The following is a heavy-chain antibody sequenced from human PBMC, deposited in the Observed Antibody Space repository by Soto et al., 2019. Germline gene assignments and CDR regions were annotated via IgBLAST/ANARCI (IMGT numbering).Heavy chain of an antibody. D-gene: IGHD3-16*01. CDR1: GYTFTNFG. CDR2: ISAYNGNT. J-gene: IGHJ4*02. V-gene: IGHV1-18*01. CDR3: ARGGTPIDY. Sequence: QVQLVQSGAEVKKPGASVKVSCKASGYTFTNFGISWVRQAPGQGLEWMGWISAYNGNTNYAQNFQGRVTRTTDTYTSTAYMELRSLRSADTAVYYWARGGTPIDYWGQGTLVTVSS.